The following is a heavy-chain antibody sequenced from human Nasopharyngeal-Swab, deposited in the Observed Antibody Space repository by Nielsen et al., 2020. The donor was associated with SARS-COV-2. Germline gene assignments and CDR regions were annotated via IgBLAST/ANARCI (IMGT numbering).Heavy chain of an antibody. J-gene: IGHJ5*02. Sequence: ASVKVSCKASGYTFTSYDINWVRQATGQGLEWMGWMNPNSGNTGYAQKFQGRVTMTRNTSISTAYMELSSLRSEDTAVYYCARVAYYYGSGSYKSPLSFDPWGQGTLVTVSS. CDR1: GYTFTSYD. CDR3: ARVAYYYGSGSYKSPLSFDP. CDR2: MNPNSGNT. D-gene: IGHD3-10*01. V-gene: IGHV1-8*01.